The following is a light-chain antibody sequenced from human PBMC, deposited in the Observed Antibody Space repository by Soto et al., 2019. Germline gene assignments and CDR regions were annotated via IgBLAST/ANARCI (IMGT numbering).Light chain of an antibody. CDR3: QQSYSTRLT. J-gene: IGKJ4*01. Sequence: DIQMTQSPSSLSASVGDRVTITCRASQSISSFLNWYQQKPGKAPNLLIFAASSLESGVPSRFSGSGSGTDFTLNISSLQSEDFATYYCQQSYSTRLTFGGGTKVDIK. CDR1: QSISSF. V-gene: IGKV1-39*01. CDR2: AAS.